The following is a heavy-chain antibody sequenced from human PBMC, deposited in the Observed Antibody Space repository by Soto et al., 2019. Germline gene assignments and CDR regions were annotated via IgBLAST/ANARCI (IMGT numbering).Heavy chain of an antibody. Sequence: QVQLVQSGAEVKQPGASVKISCTASGYTFIHYYIHWVRQAPGQGLEWMAIINPNGGSTNYAQKFQGRVTVTSDTSTTTVSMELNSLESDDTAVYFCARSLLQGDFWGQGTLVTVSS. V-gene: IGHV1-46*01. CDR3: ARSLLQGDF. D-gene: IGHD2-21*01. J-gene: IGHJ4*02. CDR1: GYTFIHYY. CDR2: INPNGGST.